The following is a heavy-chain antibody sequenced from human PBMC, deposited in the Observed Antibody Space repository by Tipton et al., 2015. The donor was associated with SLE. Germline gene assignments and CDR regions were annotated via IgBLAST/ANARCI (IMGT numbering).Heavy chain of an antibody. CDR1: GHTFTGYY. J-gene: IGHJ4*02. Sequence: QLVQSGAEVKKPGASVKVSCKASGHTFTGYYMHWVRQAPGQGLEWMGWINPNSGGTNYAQKFQGRVTMTRDTSISTAYMELSRLRSDDTAVYYCARGHGYYGSSGYSVNSWGQGPLVTVSS. D-gene: IGHD3-22*01. CDR3: ARGHGYYGSSGYSVNS. CDR2: INPNSGGT. V-gene: IGHV1-2*02.